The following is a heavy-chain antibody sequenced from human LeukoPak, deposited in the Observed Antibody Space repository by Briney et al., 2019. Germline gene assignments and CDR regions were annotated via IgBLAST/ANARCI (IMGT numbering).Heavy chain of an antibody. J-gene: IGHJ4*02. Sequence: GSLRLSCAASGFTFSSYAMSWVRQAPGKGLEWVSAIGGSGGSTSYADSVKGRFTISRDNSKNTLYLQMNSLRAEDTAVYYCVRSSSPDYWGQGTLVTVSS. CDR1: GFTFSSYA. CDR3: VRSSSPDY. V-gene: IGHV3-23*01. D-gene: IGHD6-13*01. CDR2: IGGSGGST.